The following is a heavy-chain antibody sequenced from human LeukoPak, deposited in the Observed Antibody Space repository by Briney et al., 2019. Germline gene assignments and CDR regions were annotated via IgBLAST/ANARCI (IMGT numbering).Heavy chain of an antibody. CDR2: ISGSGGYT. J-gene: IGHJ4*02. CDR3: AKGSREQLVDPLDY. D-gene: IGHD6-6*01. V-gene: IGHV3-23*01. Sequence: GGSLRLSCAASGFTFSSYAVSWVRQAPGEGLECVSTISGSGGYTYYADSVKGRFTISRDNSKNTLYLQMNSLRAEDTAVYYCAKGSREQLVDPLDYWGQGTLVTVSS. CDR1: GFTFSSYA.